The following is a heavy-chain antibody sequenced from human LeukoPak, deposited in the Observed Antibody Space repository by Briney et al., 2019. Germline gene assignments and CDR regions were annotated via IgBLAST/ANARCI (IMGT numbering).Heavy chain of an antibody. CDR2: INPNSGGT. V-gene: IGHV1-2*02. CDR3: ARGTGQFDY. Sequence: GESLKISCKASGYTFTSYDINWVRQATGQGLEWMGWINPNSGGTNYAQKFQGRVTMTRDTSISTAYMELSRLRSDDTAVYYCARGTGQFDYWGQGTLVTVSS. J-gene: IGHJ4*02. D-gene: IGHD3-10*01. CDR1: GYTFTSYD.